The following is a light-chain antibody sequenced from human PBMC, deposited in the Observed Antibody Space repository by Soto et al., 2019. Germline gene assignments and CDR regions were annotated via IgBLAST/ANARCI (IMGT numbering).Light chain of an antibody. CDR2: EVN. J-gene: IGLJ1*01. Sequence: QSVLTQPPSASGSPGQSVTISCTGTSSDVGGYKYVSWYQQHPGKAPKHMIFEVNKRPSGVPDRFSGSKSGNTASLTVSGLQAEDEADYYCSSYAGINNLGVFGTGTKLTVL. CDR1: SSDVGGYKY. CDR3: SSYAGINNLGV. V-gene: IGLV2-8*01.